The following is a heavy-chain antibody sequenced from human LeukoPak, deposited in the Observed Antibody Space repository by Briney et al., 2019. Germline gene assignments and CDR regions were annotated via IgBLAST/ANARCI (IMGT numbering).Heavy chain of an antibody. CDR3: ASGYSGYDSFDY. Sequence: SETLSLTCAVYGGSFSGYYWSWIRQPAGKGLEWIGRIYTSGSTNYNPSLKSRVTISVDTSKNQFSLKLSSVTAADTAVYYCASGYSGYDSFDYWGQGTLVTVSS. V-gene: IGHV4-59*10. CDR1: GGSFSGYY. J-gene: IGHJ4*02. D-gene: IGHD5-12*01. CDR2: IYTSGST.